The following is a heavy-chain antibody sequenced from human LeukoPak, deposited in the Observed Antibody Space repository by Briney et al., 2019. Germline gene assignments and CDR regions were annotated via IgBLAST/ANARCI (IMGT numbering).Heavy chain of an antibody. CDR3: ARDGKYCSSTSCHPYNWFDP. Sequence: PSQTLSLTCAVSGGSISSGGYYWSWLRQHPGKGLEWIGYIYYSGSTYYNPSLKSRVTISVDTSKNQFSLKLSSVTAADTAVYYCARDGKYCSSTSCHPYNWFDPWGQGTLVTVSS. J-gene: IGHJ5*02. CDR1: GGSISSGGYY. CDR2: IYYSGST. V-gene: IGHV4-31*11. D-gene: IGHD2-2*01.